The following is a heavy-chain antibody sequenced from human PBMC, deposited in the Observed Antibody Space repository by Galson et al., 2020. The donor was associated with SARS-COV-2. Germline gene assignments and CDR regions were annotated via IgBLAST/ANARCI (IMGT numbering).Heavy chain of an antibody. CDR3: ARLMTAVTTSGWFDP. Sequence: GDSLKISCAASGFTFSSYTINWVRQPPGKGLEWVSVISGSGGSTYYADSVRGRFTISRDNSKNTLYLQMNSLRAEDTAVYYCARLMTAVTTSGWFDPWGQGTLVTVSS. V-gene: IGHV3-23*01. J-gene: IGHJ5*02. CDR1: GFTFSSYT. D-gene: IGHD4-17*01. CDR2: ISGSGGST.